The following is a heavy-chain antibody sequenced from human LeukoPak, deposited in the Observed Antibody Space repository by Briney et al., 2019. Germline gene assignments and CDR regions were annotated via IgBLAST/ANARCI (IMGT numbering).Heavy chain of an antibody. CDR1: GGTFSSYA. D-gene: IGHD2-21*01. J-gene: IGHJ4*02. V-gene: IGHV1-69*04. CDR2: IIPILGIA. CDR3: AKVRSPLANCGGDCYSPFDY. Sequence: GASVKVSCKASGGTFSSYAISWVRQAPGQGLEWMGRIIPILGIANYVQKFQGRVTITADKSTSTAYMELSSLRSEDTAVYYCAKVRSPLANCGGDCYSPFDYWGQGTLVTVSS.